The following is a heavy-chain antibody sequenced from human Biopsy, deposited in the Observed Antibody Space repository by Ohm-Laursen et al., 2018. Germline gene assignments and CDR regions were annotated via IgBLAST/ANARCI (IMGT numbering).Heavy chain of an antibody. CDR3: ARDRDRRGWFDP. CDR1: GGSISSGGYN. J-gene: IGHJ5*02. V-gene: IGHV4-31*03. CDR2: IYDSGST. D-gene: IGHD1-14*01. Sequence: SQTLSLTCTVSGGSISSGGYNWNWIRQSPGMGLEWIGYIYDSGSTYYSPSLKSRVTMSVDTSKNKFSLRVSSVTAADTAVYYCARDRDRRGWFDPWGQGILVTVSS.